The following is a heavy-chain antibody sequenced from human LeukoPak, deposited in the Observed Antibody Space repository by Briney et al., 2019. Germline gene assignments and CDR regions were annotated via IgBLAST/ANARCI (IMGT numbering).Heavy chain of an antibody. Sequence: PGGSLRLSCAASGFTFSSYSMNWVRQAPGKGLEWVSSISSSSSYIYYADSVKGRFTISRDNAKNSLYLQMNSLRAEDTAVYYCARDSPVPGTTMRLPRPMRAFDIWGQGTMVTVSS. CDR3: ARDSPVPGTTMRLPRPMRAFDI. J-gene: IGHJ3*02. V-gene: IGHV3-21*01. CDR1: GFTFSSYS. D-gene: IGHD3-22*01. CDR2: ISSSSSYI.